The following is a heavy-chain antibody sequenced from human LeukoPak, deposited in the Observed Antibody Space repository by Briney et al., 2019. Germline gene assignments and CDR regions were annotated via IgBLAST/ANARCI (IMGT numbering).Heavy chain of an antibody. D-gene: IGHD3-10*01. V-gene: IGHV1-24*01. CDR2: FDPEDGET. CDR1: GYTLTELS. Sequence: ASVKVSCKVSGYTLTELSMHWVRQAPGKGLEWMGGFDPEDGETIYAQKFQGRVTMTRDMSTSTVYMDLISLRSEDTAVYYCARAHLSGYFDYWGQGTLVTVSS. CDR3: ARAHLSGYFDY. J-gene: IGHJ4*02.